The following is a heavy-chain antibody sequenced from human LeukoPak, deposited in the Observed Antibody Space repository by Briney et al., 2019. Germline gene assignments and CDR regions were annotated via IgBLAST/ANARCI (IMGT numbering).Heavy chain of an antibody. CDR2: ISSSGTSM. CDR3: ARSMGPYYFDY. Sequence: GGSLRLSCAASGFTFSSYEMNWVRQAPGKGLEWVSYISSSGTSMYYADSVKGRFTISRDNAKNSLYLQMNSLRAEDTAVYFCARSMGPYYFDYWGQGTLVTVST. D-gene: IGHD6-6*01. J-gene: IGHJ4*02. CDR1: GFTFSSYE. V-gene: IGHV3-48*03.